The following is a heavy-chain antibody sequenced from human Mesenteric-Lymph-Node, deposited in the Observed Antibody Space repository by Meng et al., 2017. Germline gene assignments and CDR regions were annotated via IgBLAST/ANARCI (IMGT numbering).Heavy chain of an antibody. CDR2: IIPIFGTA. J-gene: IGHJ6*02. D-gene: IGHD3-3*01. CDR3: ARDKGTYDFREYYYYGMDV. V-gene: IGHV1-69*06. CDR1: GGTFSSYA. Sequence: SVKVSCKASGGTFSSYAISWVRQAPGQGLEWMGGIIPIFGTANYAQKFQGRVTITADKSTSTAYMELSSLRSEDTAVYYCARDKGTYDFREYYYYGMDVWGQGTTVTVSS.